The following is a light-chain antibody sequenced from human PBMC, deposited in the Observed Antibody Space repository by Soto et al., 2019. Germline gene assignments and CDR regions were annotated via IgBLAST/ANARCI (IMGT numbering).Light chain of an antibody. CDR3: QQYGTSPPT. CDR2: GAS. CDR1: QSVSRNS. J-gene: IGKJ3*01. V-gene: IGKV3-20*01. Sequence: PGKRATLSCRASQSVSRNSLAWYQQQPGQAPRLLIYGASSRATDIPDRFSGSGSGTDFTLIVSRLEPEDFAVYFCQQYGTSPPTFGPGTKVDIK.